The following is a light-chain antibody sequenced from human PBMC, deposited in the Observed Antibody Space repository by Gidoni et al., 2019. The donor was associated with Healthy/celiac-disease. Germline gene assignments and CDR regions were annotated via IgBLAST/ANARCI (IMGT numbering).Light chain of an antibody. CDR3: QQSYSTPWT. Sequence: DIQMTQSPSSLSASVGDRVSITCRASQSISRYLNWYQQKPGKAPQLLIYAASSLQSGVPSGFSGSGSGTDFNLTTSSLQPQDFSTYYCQQSYSTPWTFGQGTQVEIK. CDR2: AAS. J-gene: IGKJ1*01. CDR1: QSISRY. V-gene: IGKV1-39*01.